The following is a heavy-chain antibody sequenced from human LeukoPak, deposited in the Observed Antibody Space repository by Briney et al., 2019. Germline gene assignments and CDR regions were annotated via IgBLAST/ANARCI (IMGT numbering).Heavy chain of an antibody. CDR3: ARVGKRDWNYPFDY. V-gene: IGHV3-21*01. D-gene: IGHD1-7*01. CDR2: ISSSSSYI. J-gene: IGHJ4*02. CDR1: GFTFSSYS. Sequence: PGGSLRLSCAASGFTFSSYSMNWVRQAPGKGLEWVSSISSSSSYIYYADSVKGRFTISRDNAKNSLYLQMNSLRAEDTAVYYCARVGKRDWNYPFDYWGQGTLVTVSS.